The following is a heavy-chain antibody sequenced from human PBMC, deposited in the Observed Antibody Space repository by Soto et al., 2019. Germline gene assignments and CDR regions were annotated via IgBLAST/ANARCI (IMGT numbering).Heavy chain of an antibody. V-gene: IGHV1-69*06. CDR3: ESDHYPPDYDWWSGFQPAMDV. D-gene: IGHD3-3*01. CDR1: GGTFSSYA. Sequence: SVKVSCKPSGGTFSSYAISWVRQAPGQGLEWMGGIIPIFGTANYGQKLQGRVTITADKSTSTAYMELSSLRSEETAVYYCESDHYPPDYDWWSGFQPAMDVWGQGTTVTVSS. J-gene: IGHJ6*02. CDR2: IIPIFGTA.